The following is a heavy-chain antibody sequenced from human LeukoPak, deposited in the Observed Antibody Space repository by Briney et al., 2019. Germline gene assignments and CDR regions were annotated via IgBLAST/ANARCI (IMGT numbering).Heavy chain of an antibody. J-gene: IGHJ6*03. D-gene: IGHD6-6*01. CDR2: ISTSSIYI. CDR3: ARGSSDNQDYYYYMDV. Sequence: PGGSLRLSCAASGFTFSSYSMNWVRQAPGKGLEWVSSISTSSIYIYYTDSVKGRFTISRDNAKNSLYLQMNSLRAEDTAVYYCARGSSDNQDYYYYMDVWGKGTTVTISS. V-gene: IGHV3-21*01. CDR1: GFTFSSYS.